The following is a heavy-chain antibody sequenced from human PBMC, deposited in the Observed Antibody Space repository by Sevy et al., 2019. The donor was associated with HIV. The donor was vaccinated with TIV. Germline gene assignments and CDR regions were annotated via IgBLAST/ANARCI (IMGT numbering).Heavy chain of an antibody. V-gene: IGHV3-21*01. CDR3: ARDLEGAGLSFDY. Sequence: GWSLRLSCAASGFTFSSYSMNWVRQAPGKGLEWVSSISSSSYIYYADSVKGRFTISRDNAKNSLYLHMNSLRAEDTAVYYCARDLEGAGLSFDYWGQGTLVTVSS. CDR1: GFTFSSYS. CDR2: ISSSSYI. J-gene: IGHJ4*02. D-gene: IGHD1-26*01.